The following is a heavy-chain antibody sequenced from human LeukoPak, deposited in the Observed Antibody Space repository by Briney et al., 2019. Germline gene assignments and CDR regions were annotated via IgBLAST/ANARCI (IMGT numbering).Heavy chain of an antibody. J-gene: IGHJ4*02. D-gene: IGHD4-11*01. Sequence: ASVKVSCKASGYTFTSYGISWVRQAPGQGLEWMGWISAYNGNTNYAQKLQGRVTMTTDTSTSTAYMELRSLRSEDTAVYYCARDDFSTYPGLNYFDYWGQGSLVTVSS. CDR1: GYTFTSYG. V-gene: IGHV1-18*01. CDR2: ISAYNGNT. CDR3: ARDDFSTYPGLNYFDY.